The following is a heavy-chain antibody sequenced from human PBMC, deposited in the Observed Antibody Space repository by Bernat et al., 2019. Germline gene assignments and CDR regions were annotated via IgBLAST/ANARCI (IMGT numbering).Heavy chain of an antibody. CDR3: ARADHYGMDV. J-gene: IGHJ6*02. Sequence: QVQLVESGGGVVQPGRSLRLSCAASGFTFSNYAMHWVRQAPGKGLEWVAVISYDGSNKYYADSVKGRFTISRDNSKNTLYLQMNSLRAEDTAVYYCARADHYGMDVWGQGTTVTVSS. CDR2: ISYDGSNK. CDR1: GFTFSNYA. V-gene: IGHV3-30-3*01.